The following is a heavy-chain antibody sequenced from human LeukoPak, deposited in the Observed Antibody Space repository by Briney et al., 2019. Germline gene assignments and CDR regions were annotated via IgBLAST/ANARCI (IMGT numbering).Heavy chain of an antibody. D-gene: IGHD6-13*01. V-gene: IGHV3-21*01. Sequence: GGSLRLSCAASGFTFSSYSMNWVRQAPGKGLEWVSSIRSSSSYIYYADSVKGRFTISRDNAKNSLYPQMNSLRAEDTAVYYCARAAAGIWWGQGTLVTVSS. CDR2: IRSSSSYI. CDR3: ARAAAGIW. CDR1: GFTFSSYS. J-gene: IGHJ4*02.